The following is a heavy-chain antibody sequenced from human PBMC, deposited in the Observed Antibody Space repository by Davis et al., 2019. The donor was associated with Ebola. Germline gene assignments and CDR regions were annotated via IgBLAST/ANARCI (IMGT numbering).Heavy chain of an antibody. J-gene: IGHJ4*02. CDR1: GGSISSNYW. Sequence: MPSETLSLTCAVPGGSISSNYWWTWVRQPPGKGLEWIGEVYHSESTNYNPSLKSRVTISVDTSNNQFSLSLNSVTAADTAVYYCARADYTRYFDHWGRGTVVTVSP. CDR2: VYHSEST. CDR3: ARADYTRYFDH. V-gene: IGHV4-4*02. D-gene: IGHD3-16*01.